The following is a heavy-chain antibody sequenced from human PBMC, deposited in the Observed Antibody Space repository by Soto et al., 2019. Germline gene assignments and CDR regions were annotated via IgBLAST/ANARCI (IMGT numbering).Heavy chain of an antibody. Sequence: GGSLRLSCAASGFTFSSYAMSWVRQAPGKGLEWVSAISGSGGSTYYADSVKGRFTISRDNSKNTLYLQMNSLRAEDTAVYYCAKGSRPIYDFWSGYHDAFDIWGQGTMVTVSS. J-gene: IGHJ3*02. CDR2: ISGSGGST. D-gene: IGHD3-3*01. V-gene: IGHV3-23*01. CDR3: AKGSRPIYDFWSGYHDAFDI. CDR1: GFTFSSYA.